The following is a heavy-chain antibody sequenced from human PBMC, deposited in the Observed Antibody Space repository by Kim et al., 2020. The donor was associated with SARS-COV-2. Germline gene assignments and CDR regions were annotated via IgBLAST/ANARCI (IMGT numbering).Heavy chain of an antibody. CDR1: GGSFSGYY. CDR3: ARGGIIYFRTATLWFREDRDPRFDH. V-gene: IGHV4-34*01. Sequence: SETLSLTCAVYGGSFSGYYWSWIRQPPGKGLEWIGEINHSGSTNYNPSLKSRVTISVDTSKNQFSLKLSSVTAADTAVYYCARGGIIYFRTATLWFREDRDPRFDHWGQGTLVTVSS. J-gene: IGHJ4*02. CDR2: INHSGST. D-gene: IGHD3-10*01.